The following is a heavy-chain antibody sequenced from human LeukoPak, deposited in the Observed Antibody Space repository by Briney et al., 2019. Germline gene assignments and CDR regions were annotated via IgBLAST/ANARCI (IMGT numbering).Heavy chain of an antibody. Sequence: NPSETLSLTCTVSGGSISSYYWSWIRQPPGKGLEWIGYIYYSGSTNYNPSLKSRVTISLDTSKNQFSLKLSSVTAADTAVYYCARYTVVMADAFDIWGQGTMVTVSS. J-gene: IGHJ3*02. CDR2: IYYSGST. CDR1: GGSISSYY. CDR3: ARYTVVMADAFDI. V-gene: IGHV4-59*01. D-gene: IGHD2-21*01.